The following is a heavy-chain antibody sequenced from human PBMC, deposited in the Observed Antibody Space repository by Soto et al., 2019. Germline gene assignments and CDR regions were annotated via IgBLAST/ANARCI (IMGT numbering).Heavy chain of an antibody. Sequence: KPSETLSLTCAVSGGSISSSNWWSWVRQPPGKGLEWIGEIYHSGSTNYNPSLKSRVTISVDKSKNQFSLKLSSVTAADTAVYYCARANTMVRGVIITSYYFDYWGQGTLVTVSS. CDR1: GGSISSSNW. CDR2: IYHSGST. V-gene: IGHV4-4*02. J-gene: IGHJ4*02. D-gene: IGHD3-10*01. CDR3: ARANTMVRGVIITSYYFDY.